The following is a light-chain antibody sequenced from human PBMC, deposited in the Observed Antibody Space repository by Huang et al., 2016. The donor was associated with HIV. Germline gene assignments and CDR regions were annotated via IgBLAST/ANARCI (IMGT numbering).Light chain of an antibody. CDR1: QSLLYSLSKKNY. V-gene: IGKV4-1*01. CDR3: LQYYSVPQT. J-gene: IGKJ1*01. CDR2: WAT. Sequence: DIVMTQSPDSLAVSPGERATINCKSSQSLLYSLSKKNYFAWFQQKPGRPPKLLIYWATTREAGVPDRVSGSGSGTDFTLTINNLQAEDVAVYFCLQYYSVPQTFGHGTKVEIK.